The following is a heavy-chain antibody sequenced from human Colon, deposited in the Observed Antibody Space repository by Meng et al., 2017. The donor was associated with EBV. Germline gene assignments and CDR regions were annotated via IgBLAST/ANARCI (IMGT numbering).Heavy chain of an antibody. CDR1: GGSFSDSY. Sequence: QGQLKQGGAGLLKPSETLSLTCTVYGGSFSDSYWTWIRQPPGKGLEWIGEINHVGSTTYNPSLKSRVTISVDTSKNQFSLKLSSVTAADAAVYYCASSDCSGGTCYLDCWGQGTLVTVSS. CDR3: ASSDCSGGTCYLDC. V-gene: IGHV4-34*01. J-gene: IGHJ4*02. CDR2: INHVGST. D-gene: IGHD2-15*01.